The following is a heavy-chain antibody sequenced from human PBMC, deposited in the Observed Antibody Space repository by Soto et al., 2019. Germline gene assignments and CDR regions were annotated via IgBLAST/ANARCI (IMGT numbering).Heavy chain of an antibody. V-gene: IGHV1-18*04. CDR3: ARDSAYSVVGVAAIDD. Sequence: ASVKVSCRASGYTFTSYGISGVRQAPGQGLEWMGWISAYNGNTNYAHKLQGRVTMTTDTSTSTAYMELRSLRSDDTAVYYCARDSAYSVVGVAAIDDRGQGALVPV. CDR1: GYTFTSYG. J-gene: IGHJ4*02. D-gene: IGHD2-15*01. CDR2: ISAYNGNT.